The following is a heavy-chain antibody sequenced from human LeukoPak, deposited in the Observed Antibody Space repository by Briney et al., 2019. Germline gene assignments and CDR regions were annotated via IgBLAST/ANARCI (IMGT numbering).Heavy chain of an antibody. CDR2: IIPIFGTA. J-gene: IGHJ6*03. Sequence: GASGKVSCKASGGTCSSYAIRWVRQAPGQGLEWMGGIIPIFGTANYAQKFQGRVTITPDESTSTAYMELSSLRSEDTAVYYCARGNGRDFWSGYHTHYYYMDVWGKGTTVTVSS. D-gene: IGHD3-3*01. V-gene: IGHV1-69*13. CDR3: ARGNGRDFWSGYHTHYYYMDV. CDR1: GGTCSSYA.